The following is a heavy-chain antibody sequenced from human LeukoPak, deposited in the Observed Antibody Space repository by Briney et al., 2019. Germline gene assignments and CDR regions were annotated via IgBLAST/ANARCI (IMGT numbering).Heavy chain of an antibody. J-gene: IGHJ4*02. CDR2: IYYSGST. CDR1: GGSITAYY. V-gene: IGHV4-59*01. CDR3: ARGETEILAHDY. D-gene: IGHD5-24*01. Sequence: SETLSLTCTVSGGSITAYYWNWIRQPPGKGLEWIGYIYYSGSTNYNPSLKSRVTISVDTSKNQFSLKLSSVTAADTAVYYCARGETEILAHDYWGQGTLVTVSS.